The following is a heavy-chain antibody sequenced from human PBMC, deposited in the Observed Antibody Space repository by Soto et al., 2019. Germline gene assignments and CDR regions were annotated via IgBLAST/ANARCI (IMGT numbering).Heavy chain of an antibody. J-gene: IGHJ3*02. CDR3: AGGLRLGAFDI. V-gene: IGHV4-34*01. CDR1: GGSFSGYY. Sequence: TSETQSLTCAVYGGSFSGYYWSWIRQPPGKGLEWIGEINHSGSTNYNPSLKSRVTISVDTSKNQFSLKLSSVTAADTAVYYCAGGLRLGAFDIWGQGTMVTVSS. CDR2: INHSGST. D-gene: IGHD5-12*01.